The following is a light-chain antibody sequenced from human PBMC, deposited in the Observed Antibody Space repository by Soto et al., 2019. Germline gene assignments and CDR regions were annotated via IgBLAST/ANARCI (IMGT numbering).Light chain of an antibody. CDR2: DVS. V-gene: IGLV2-14*03. Sequence: QSALTQPASVSGSPGQSITISCTGTISDVSGYNFVSWYQQYPGKAPKLMIYDVSNRPSGVSNRFSGSKSGNTASLTISGLQAEDEADYYCSSYTSSNTYVFGAVTTLTVL. J-gene: IGLJ1*01. CDR3: SSYTSSNTYV. CDR1: ISDVSGYNF.